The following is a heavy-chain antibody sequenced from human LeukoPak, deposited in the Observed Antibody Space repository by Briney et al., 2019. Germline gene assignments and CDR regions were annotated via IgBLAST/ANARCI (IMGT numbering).Heavy chain of an antibody. CDR3: AREVVAAAGTPFDY. V-gene: IGHV3-48*04. J-gene: IGHJ4*02. Sequence: GGSLRLSCAASGFTFSSYSMNWVRQAPGKGLEWVSYISSSSSTIYYADSVKGRLTISRDNAKNSLYLQMNSLRAEDTAVYYCAREVVAAAGTPFDYWGQGTLVTVSS. CDR2: ISSSSSTI. D-gene: IGHD6-13*01. CDR1: GFTFSSYS.